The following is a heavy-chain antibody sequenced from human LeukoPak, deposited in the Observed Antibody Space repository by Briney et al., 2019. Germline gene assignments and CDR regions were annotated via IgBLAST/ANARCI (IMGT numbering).Heavy chain of an antibody. J-gene: IGHJ3*02. Sequence: GGSLRLSCAASGFTFSSYAMSWVRQAPGKGLEWVSVIYSGGSTYYADSVKGRFTISRDNSENTLYLQMNSLRAEDTAVYYCARVLRNYGAFDIWGQGTMVTVSS. V-gene: IGHV3-23*03. CDR2: IYSGGST. CDR1: GFTFSSYA. CDR3: ARVLRNYGAFDI. D-gene: IGHD1-7*01.